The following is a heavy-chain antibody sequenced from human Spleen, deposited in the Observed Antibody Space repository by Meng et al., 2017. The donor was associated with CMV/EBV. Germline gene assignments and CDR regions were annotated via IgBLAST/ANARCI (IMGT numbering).Heavy chain of an antibody. D-gene: IGHD3-9*01. J-gene: IGHJ3*02. Sequence: GESLKISCAASGFTVTSNQMSWVRQVPGKGLEWLSVTYSGGNTYYANSVRGRFTISRDNSKNTLYLQMNSLRAEDTAVYYCARDILTGYRAFDIWGQGTMVTVSS. CDR1: GFTVTSNQ. CDR3: ARDILTGYRAFDI. V-gene: IGHV3-66*01. CDR2: TYSGGNT.